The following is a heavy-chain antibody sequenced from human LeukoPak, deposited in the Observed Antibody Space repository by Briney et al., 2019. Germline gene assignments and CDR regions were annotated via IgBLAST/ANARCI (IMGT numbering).Heavy chain of an antibody. CDR2: INHSGST. CDR3: ARAGGALQYYYYGMDV. Sequence: SETLSLTCAVYGGSFSGYYWSWIRQPPGKGLEWIGEINHSGSTNYNPSLKSRVTISGDTSKNQFSLKLSSVTAADTAVYYCARAGGALQYYYYGMDVWGQGTTATVSS. V-gene: IGHV4-34*01. J-gene: IGHJ6*02. D-gene: IGHD3-16*01. CDR1: GGSFSGYY.